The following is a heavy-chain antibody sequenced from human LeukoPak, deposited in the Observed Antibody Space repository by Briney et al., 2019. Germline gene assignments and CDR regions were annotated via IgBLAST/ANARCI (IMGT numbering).Heavy chain of an antibody. V-gene: IGHV3-48*04. CDR3: ASRRDY. Sequence: GGSLRFSCAAPGFTFSGNSMNWVRKAPGKGLEWVSNIGSSGRTIFYADSVKGRFTISRDNAKNSLYLQMNSLRVEDTAIYYCASRRDYWGQGTLVTVSS. CDR2: IGSSGRTI. J-gene: IGHJ4*02. CDR1: GFTFSGNS.